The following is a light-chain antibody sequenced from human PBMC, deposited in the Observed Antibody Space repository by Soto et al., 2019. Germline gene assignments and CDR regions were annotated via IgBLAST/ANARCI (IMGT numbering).Light chain of an antibody. CDR1: SSNIGAHSN. Sequence: QSVLPQPPSVSVAPGQRVTISCTGSSSNIGAHSNVYWYQHLPGTAPKLLIYDNNNRPSGVPDRFSGSKSGTSASLAITGLQAEDEADYYCQSYDSSLSAPYVFGTGTKVTVL. CDR2: DNN. J-gene: IGLJ1*01. V-gene: IGLV1-40*01. CDR3: QSYDSSLSAPYV.